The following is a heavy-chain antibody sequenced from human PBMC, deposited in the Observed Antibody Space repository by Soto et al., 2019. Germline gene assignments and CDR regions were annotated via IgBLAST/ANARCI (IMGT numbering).Heavy chain of an antibody. CDR2: IYSSGST. CDR1: GGSISNYY. J-gene: IGHJ4*02. CDR3: ARDHPHSYGVYYFDY. D-gene: IGHD5-18*01. Sequence: SETLXLTCTVSGGSISNYYWNWIRQSPGKGLEWIGYIYSSGSTHYNPSLQNRVTISIDTSKNQVSLKVNSVTAADTAVYYCARDHPHSYGVYYFDYWGQGTPVTVSS. V-gene: IGHV4-59*01.